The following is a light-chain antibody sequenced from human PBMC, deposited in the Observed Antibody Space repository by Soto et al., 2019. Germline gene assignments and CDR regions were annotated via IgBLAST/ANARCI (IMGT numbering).Light chain of an antibody. V-gene: IGLV2-18*02. Sequence: QSALTQPPSVSGSPGQSVTISCTGISSDIGSYNRVSWYQQPPGTAPKLMIYEVNNRPSGVPDRFSGSTSGNTAPLTISGLQAEDEADYYCSSYTSSTFYVFGTGTKVTVL. CDR2: EVN. CDR3: SSYTSSTFYV. CDR1: SSDIGSYNR. J-gene: IGLJ1*01.